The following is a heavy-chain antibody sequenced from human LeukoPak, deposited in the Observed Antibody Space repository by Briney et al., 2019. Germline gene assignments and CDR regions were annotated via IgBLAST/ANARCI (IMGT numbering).Heavy chain of an antibody. Sequence: SCPTLVNPTQTLTLTCTFSGFSLSTSGVGVGWIRQPPGKALEWLALIFWDDDKRYIPSRKNRVTITQETSKNQVVRTINKMDPVDTATYYCTRQYSGYELSFNYWGQGTLVTVSS. CDR3: TRQYSGYELSFNY. J-gene: IGHJ4*02. CDR2: IFWDDDK. CDR1: GFSLSTSGVG. V-gene: IGHV2-5*02. D-gene: IGHD5-12*01.